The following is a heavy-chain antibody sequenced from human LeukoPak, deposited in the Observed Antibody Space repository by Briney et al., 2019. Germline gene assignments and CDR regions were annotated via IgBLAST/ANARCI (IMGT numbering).Heavy chain of an antibody. CDR1: GYSFTSYW. CDR3: ARGSRYYPDY. V-gene: IGHV5-10-1*04. CDR2: IDPSDSYT. Sequence: GESLKISCKGSGYSFTSYWISWVRQMPGKGLEWMGRIDPSDSYTNYSPSFQGQVTISADKSINTAYLQWSSLRTTDTAIYYCARGSRYYPDYWGQGTLVTVSS. D-gene: IGHD3-22*01. J-gene: IGHJ4*02.